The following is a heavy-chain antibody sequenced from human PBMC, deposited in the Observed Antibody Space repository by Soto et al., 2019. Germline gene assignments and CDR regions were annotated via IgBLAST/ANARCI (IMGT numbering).Heavy chain of an antibody. V-gene: IGHV1-18*01. J-gene: IGHJ2*01. CDR3: ARGRYFATTHRQWWYFDF. D-gene: IGHD3-10*01. CDR2: ISPASGDK. CDR1: GYTFITSG. Sequence: QVELVQSGPEVKRPGASVKVSCKASGYTFITSGINWVRQTPGQGLEWMGWISPASGDKKYAQNFKGRVTLTSETSTDTVYMELTNLRSDDTAVYFCARGRYFATTHRQWWYFDFWGRGTLVTVSS.